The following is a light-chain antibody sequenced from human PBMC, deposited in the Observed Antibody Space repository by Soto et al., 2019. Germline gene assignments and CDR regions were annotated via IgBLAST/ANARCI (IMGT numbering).Light chain of an antibody. V-gene: IGKV3-15*01. J-gene: IGKJ4*01. CDR2: RTS. Sequence: EIVMTQSPATLSVSPGERATLSCRASQSISSNLAWYQQKPGQAPRLLMFRTSSRATGFPARFSGSGSGTEFNLTISSLQSDDFGVYYCQQYNNWPRATFGGGTKVDI. CDR3: QQYNNWPRAT. CDR1: QSISSN.